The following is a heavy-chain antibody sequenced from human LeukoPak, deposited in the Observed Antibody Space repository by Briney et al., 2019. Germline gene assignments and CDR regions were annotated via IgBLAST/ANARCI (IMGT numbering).Heavy chain of an antibody. Sequence: GGSLRLSCAASGFTFSSYEMNWVRQAPGKGLEWVSYISSSGSTIYYADSVKGRFTISRDNSKNTLYLQMNSLRAEDTAVYYCARGPNYYGSGSYYKTPATWGQGTLVTVSS. CDR2: ISSSGSTI. CDR1: GFTFSSYE. J-gene: IGHJ5*02. CDR3: ARGPNYYGSGSYYKTPAT. D-gene: IGHD3-10*01. V-gene: IGHV3-48*03.